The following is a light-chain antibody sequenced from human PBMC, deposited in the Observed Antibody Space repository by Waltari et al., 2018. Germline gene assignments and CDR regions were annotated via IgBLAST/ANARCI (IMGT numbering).Light chain of an antibody. CDR2: GSS. CDR3: QQYNNWPPYI. CDR1: HRVSTT. V-gene: IGKV3-15*01. J-gene: IGKJ2*01. Sequence: ETVMTQSPSTLSLSPGDKATLPCRASHRVSTTIAWYQKKPGQAPRLLLYGSSIRATGIPARFSGRGAGTEFTLTISSLQSEDFAVYYCQQYNNWPPYIFGQGSQLEI.